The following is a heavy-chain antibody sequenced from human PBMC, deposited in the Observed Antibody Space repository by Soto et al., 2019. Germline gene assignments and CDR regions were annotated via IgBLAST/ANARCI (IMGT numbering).Heavy chain of an antibody. Sequence: ASVKVSCKASGYTFTSYDINWVRQATGQGLEWMGWMNPNSGNTGYAQKFQGRVTMTRNTSISTAYMELSSLRSEDTAVYYCARDPDGPLAWADGAFDIWGQGTMVTVSS. CDR1: GYTFTSYD. J-gene: IGHJ3*02. CDR3: ARDPDGPLAWADGAFDI. V-gene: IGHV1-8*01. CDR2: MNPNSGNT. D-gene: IGHD1-26*01.